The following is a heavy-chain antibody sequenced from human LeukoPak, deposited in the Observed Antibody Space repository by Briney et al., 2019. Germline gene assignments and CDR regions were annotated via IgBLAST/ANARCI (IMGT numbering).Heavy chain of an antibody. V-gene: IGHV3-21*01. CDR1: GFTFSSYS. D-gene: IGHD1-26*01. J-gene: IGHJ6*03. CDR2: ISSSSSYI. CDR3: ARVGATNDLGIYYYMDV. Sequence: GGSLRLSCAASGFTFSSYSMNWVRQAPGKGLEWVSSISSSSSYIYYADSVKGRFTISRDNAKNSLYLQMNSLRAEDTAVYYCARVGATNDLGIYYYMDVWGKGTTVTVSS.